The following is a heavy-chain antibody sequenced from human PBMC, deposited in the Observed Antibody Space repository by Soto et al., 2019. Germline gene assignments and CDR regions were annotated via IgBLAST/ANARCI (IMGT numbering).Heavy chain of an antibody. V-gene: IGHV3-48*01. D-gene: IGHD3-3*01. CDR3: ARDEAVRSGFGSYYDFSSGTEYYYMYV. J-gene: IGHJ6*03. Sequence: GGSLRLSCAASGFTFSSYSMNWVRQAPGKGLEWVSYISSSSSTIYYADSVKGRFTISRDNAKNSLYLQMNSLRAEDTAVYYCARDEAVRSGFGSYYDFSSGTEYYYMYVWGKGTTVTVSS. CDR2: ISSSSSTI. CDR1: GFTFSSYS.